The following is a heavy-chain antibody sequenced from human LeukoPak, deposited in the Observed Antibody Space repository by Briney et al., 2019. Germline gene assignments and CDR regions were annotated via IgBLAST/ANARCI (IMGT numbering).Heavy chain of an antibody. D-gene: IGHD2-21*01. CDR2: VYYTGSI. V-gene: IGHV4-39*01. CDR3: ARRDYRAWFDP. Sequence: PSETLSLTCSVSGGSISANSHYWARVRQPPGKGLEWIGRVYYTGSIRYNTSLKSRVTISVVMSKNDLFLTMSSVTAADTGFYYCARRDYRAWFDPWGQGILVTVSP. CDR1: GGSISANSHY. J-gene: IGHJ5*02.